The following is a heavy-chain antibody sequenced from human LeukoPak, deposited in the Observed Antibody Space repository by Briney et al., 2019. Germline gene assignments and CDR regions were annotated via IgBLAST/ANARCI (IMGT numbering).Heavy chain of an antibody. D-gene: IGHD4-17*01. J-gene: IGHJ4*02. Sequence: PGGSLRLSCVVSGISLSNYAMTWVRQAPGKGLEWVSVLYSNDRTYYADSVKGRFATSRDNSKNTLYLQMNSLRAEDTAVYYCVGSYYGDYVRDYWGQGTLVTVSS. V-gene: IGHV3-66*02. CDR1: GISLSNYA. CDR2: LYSNDRT. CDR3: VGSYYGDYVRDY.